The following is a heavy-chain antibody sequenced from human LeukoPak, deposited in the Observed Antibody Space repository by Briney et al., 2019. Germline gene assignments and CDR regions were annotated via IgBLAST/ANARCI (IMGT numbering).Heavy chain of an antibody. V-gene: IGHV3-23*01. CDR3: AKDSPKYDFWSGYYPTYYFDY. J-gene: IGHJ4*02. CDR1: GFTFTNFA. D-gene: IGHD3-3*01. CDR2: ISGDGGSK. Sequence: PGGSLRLSCAASGFTFTNFAMSWMRQAPGKGLEWVSAISGDGGSKHYADSVRGRFTISRDNSKNTLYLQMNSLRAEDTAVYYCAKDSPKYDFWSGYYPTYYFDYWGQGTLVTVSS.